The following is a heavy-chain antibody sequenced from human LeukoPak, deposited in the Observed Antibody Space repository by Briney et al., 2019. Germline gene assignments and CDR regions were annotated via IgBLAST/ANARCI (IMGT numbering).Heavy chain of an antibody. V-gene: IGHV3-23*01. D-gene: IGHD6-19*01. J-gene: IGHJ4*02. Sequence: GGSLRLSCAASGFTFSSYTMSWVRQAPGKGLEWVSTITTSDGNTYYADSVKGRFTVSRDNSKNTLFLQMNSLRAEDTAVYYCARVIAVAGNYYFDYWGQGTLVTVSS. CDR2: ITTSDGNT. CDR3: ARVIAVAGNYYFDY. CDR1: GFTFSSYT.